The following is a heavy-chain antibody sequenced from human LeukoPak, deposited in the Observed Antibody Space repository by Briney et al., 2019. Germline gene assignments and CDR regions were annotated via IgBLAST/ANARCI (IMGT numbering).Heavy chain of an antibody. CDR1: GLTFSSYS. CDR3: ARDAAGPEY. J-gene: IGHJ4*02. V-gene: IGHV3-23*01. CDR2: ISASGGNT. D-gene: IGHD6-13*01. Sequence: GGSLRLSCVVSGLTFSSYSMSWVRQAPGKGLEWVSGISASGGNTWYPDSVKGRFTISKDNSKNTLFLQMNSLRVEDTAIYYCARDAAGPEYWGQGTRVTVSS.